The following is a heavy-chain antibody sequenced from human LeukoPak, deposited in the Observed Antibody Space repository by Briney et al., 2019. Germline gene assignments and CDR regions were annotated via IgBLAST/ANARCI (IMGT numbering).Heavy chain of an antibody. CDR2: IGEDGSEK. Sequence: GGSLRLSCAASGFTFSSSWMSWVRLAPGRGLEWVANIGEDGSEKYYVDSVKGRFTISRDNAKNSLYLQMNSLRDEDTAVYFCARGIQLWLYYIDSWGQGTLVTVSS. D-gene: IGHD5-18*01. CDR1: GFTFSSSW. J-gene: IGHJ4*02. CDR3: ARGIQLWLYYIDS. V-gene: IGHV3-7*01.